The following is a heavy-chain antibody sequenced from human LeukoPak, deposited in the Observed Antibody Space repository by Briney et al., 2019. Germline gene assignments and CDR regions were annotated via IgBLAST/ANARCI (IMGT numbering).Heavy chain of an antibody. J-gene: IGHJ4*02. CDR3: ARGGQLVYY. CDR1: GGSITNYY. V-gene: IGHV4-59*01. CDR2: IYYSGNT. Sequence: SETLSLTCTVSGGSITNYYWSWIRQPPGKGLEWIGYIYYSGNTNYNPSLKSRVTISVDTSKNQFSLKLRSVTAADTAVYYCARGGQLVYYWGQGTLVTVSS. D-gene: IGHD6-6*01.